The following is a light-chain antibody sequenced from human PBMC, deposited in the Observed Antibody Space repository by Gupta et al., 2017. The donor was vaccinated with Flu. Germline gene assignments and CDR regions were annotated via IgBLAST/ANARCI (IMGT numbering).Light chain of an antibody. Sequence: QSALTQPASVSGTPGKSITISCIGIGPSNYVSWYQQLPGKAPQLILYDVMYRPSGISDRFSGSKYADTASLTISGLRTDDEGEYYCGSYPFSTGLVFGGGTTVTVL. CDR2: DVM. CDR3: GSYPFSTGLV. V-gene: IGLV2-14*03. J-gene: IGLJ2*01. CDR1: GPSNY.